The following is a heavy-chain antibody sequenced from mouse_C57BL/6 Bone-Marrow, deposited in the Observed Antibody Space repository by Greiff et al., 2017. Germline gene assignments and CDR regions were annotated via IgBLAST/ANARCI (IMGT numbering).Heavy chain of an antibody. CDR2: ISDGGSYT. J-gene: IGHJ1*03. CDR3: ARDNYWYFDV. Sequence: EVKLVESGGGLVKPGGSLKLSCAASGFTFSSYAMSWVRQTPEKRLEWVATISDGGSYTYYPDNVKGRFTISRDNAKNNLYLQMSHLKSDDTAMYYCARDNYWYFDVWGTGTTVTVSS. V-gene: IGHV5-4*01. CDR1: GFTFSSYA.